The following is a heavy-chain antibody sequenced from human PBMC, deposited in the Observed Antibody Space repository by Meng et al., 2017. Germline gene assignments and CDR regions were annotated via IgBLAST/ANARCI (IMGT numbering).Heavy chain of an antibody. Sequence: EGKLVESGGGLVKPGGSLRLACTASGFIFSSYTMNWVRQAPGKGLEWVTSISGTSSYIYYADSVRGRFTISRDNPRNSLYLQMDGLRVEDTAVYYCVRVWWLLGQSYAFDFWGQGTVVTVSS. V-gene: IGHV3-21*01. D-gene: IGHD2-21*02. J-gene: IGHJ3*01. CDR3: VRVWWLLGQSYAFDF. CDR2: ISGTSSYI. CDR1: GFIFSSYT.